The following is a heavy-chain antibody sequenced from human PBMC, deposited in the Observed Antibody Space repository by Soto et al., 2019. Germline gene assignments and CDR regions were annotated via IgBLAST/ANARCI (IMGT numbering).Heavy chain of an antibody. CDR2: ISYEGSEK. CDR3: VKDKGAAAGFDY. D-gene: IGHD6-13*01. CDR1: GFTFSNNG. V-gene: IGHV3-30*18. J-gene: IGHJ4*02. Sequence: QVHLVESGGGVVQPGRSLRLSCAASGFTFSNNGMHWVRQAPGKGLEWMGVISYEGSEKYYAGSVKGRFTISRDNSKNTLYLQMHTLRAEYTAIYYCVKDKGAAAGFDYWGQGILVTVSS.